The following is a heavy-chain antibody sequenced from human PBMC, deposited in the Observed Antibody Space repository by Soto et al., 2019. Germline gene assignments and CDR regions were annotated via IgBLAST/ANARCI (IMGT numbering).Heavy chain of an antibody. V-gene: IGHV3-23*01. J-gene: IGHJ6*02. CDR1: GFTFSSYA. CDR2: ISGSGGST. Sequence: PGGSLRLSCAASGFTFSSYAMSWVRQAPGKGLEWVSAISGSGGSTYYADSVKGRFTISRDNSKNTLYLQMNSLRAEDTAVYYCAKSQGRFLEWLSSVSYYYYGMDVWGQGTTVTVSS. CDR3: AKSQGRFLEWLSSVSYYYYGMDV. D-gene: IGHD3-3*01.